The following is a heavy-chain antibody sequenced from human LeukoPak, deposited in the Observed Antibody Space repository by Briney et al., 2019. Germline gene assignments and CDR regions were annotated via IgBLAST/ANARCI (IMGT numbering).Heavy chain of an antibody. CDR3: AKPGDNYYDSSGYYSFDY. CDR1: GFTFSSYG. V-gene: IGHV3-30*02. Sequence: GSLRLSCAASGFTFSSYGMHWVRQAPGKGLEWVAFIRYDGSNKYYADSVKGRFTISRDNSKNTLYLQMNSLRAEDTAVYYCAKPGDNYYDSSGYYSFDYWGQGTLVTVSS. CDR2: IRYDGSNK. D-gene: IGHD3-22*01. J-gene: IGHJ4*02.